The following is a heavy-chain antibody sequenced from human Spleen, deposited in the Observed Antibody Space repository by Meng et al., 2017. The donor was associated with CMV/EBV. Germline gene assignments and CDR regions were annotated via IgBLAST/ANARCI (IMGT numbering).Heavy chain of an antibody. D-gene: IGHD1-14*01. CDR1: GFSLSTCGMR. V-gene: IGHV2-70D*14. CDR2: IDWNDDK. J-gene: IGHJ6*02. CDR3: ARAAGDYYYGMDV. Sequence: SGPTLVKPTQTLALTCSFSGFSLSTCGMRVTWIRQPPGKALEWLARIDWNDDKFYSTSLRTRLTISKGTSKTQVVLTMTNMDPVDTATYYCARAAGDYYYGMDVWGQGTTVTVSS.